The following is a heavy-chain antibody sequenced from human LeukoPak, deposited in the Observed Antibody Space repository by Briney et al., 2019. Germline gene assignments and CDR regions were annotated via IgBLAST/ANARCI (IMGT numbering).Heavy chain of an antibody. J-gene: IGHJ6*03. CDR1: GYTLTELS. Sequence: ASVKVSCKVSGYTLTELSMHWVRQAPGKGLEWMGGFDPEDGETTYAQKFQGRVTMTEDTSTDTAYMELSSLRSEDTAVYYCATVPPWAYYYYMDVWGKGTTVTVSS. CDR2: FDPEDGET. D-gene: IGHD3-16*01. CDR3: ATVPPWAYYYYMDV. V-gene: IGHV1-24*01.